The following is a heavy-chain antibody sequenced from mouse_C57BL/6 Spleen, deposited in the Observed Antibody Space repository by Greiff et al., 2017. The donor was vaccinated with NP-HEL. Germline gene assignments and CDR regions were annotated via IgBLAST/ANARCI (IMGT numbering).Heavy chain of an antibody. Sequence: DVQLVESGPGLVKPSQSLSLTCSVTGYSITSGYYWNWIRQFPGNKLEWMGYISYDGSNNYNPSLKNRISITRDTSKNQFFLKLNSVTTEDTATYYCAREGTYWYFDVWGTGTTVTVSS. V-gene: IGHV3-6*01. CDR2: ISYDGSN. D-gene: IGHD2-14*01. CDR1: GYSITSGYY. J-gene: IGHJ1*03. CDR3: AREGTYWYFDV.